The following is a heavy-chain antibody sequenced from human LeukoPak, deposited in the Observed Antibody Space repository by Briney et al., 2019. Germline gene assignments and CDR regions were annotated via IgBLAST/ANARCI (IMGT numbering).Heavy chain of an antibody. Sequence: GGSLRLSCAASGFTFSSYAMSWVRQAPGKGLEWVSSISGGGGGTHYADSVKGRFTISRDNSRNTVYLQMNSLRAEDTAVYYCAKDLHSSSWTDFDYWGQGTLVTVSS. D-gene: IGHD6-13*01. V-gene: IGHV3-23*01. CDR1: GFTFSSYA. CDR3: AKDLHSSSWTDFDY. CDR2: ISGGGGGT. J-gene: IGHJ4*02.